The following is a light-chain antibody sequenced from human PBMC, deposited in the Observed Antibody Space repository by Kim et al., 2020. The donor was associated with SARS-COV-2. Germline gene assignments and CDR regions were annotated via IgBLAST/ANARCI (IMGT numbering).Light chain of an antibody. J-gene: IGLJ3*02. CDR2: RDN. V-gene: IGLV10-54*01. CDR3: SAWDSSLSAWV. Sequence: QAGLTQPPSVSKGLRQTATLTCTGNSDNVGNQGAAWLQHPQGHPPKLLSYRDNNRPSGISEGLSASRSGNTASLTITGLQPEDEADYYCSAWDSSLSAWVFGGGTQLTVL. CDR1: SDNVGNQG.